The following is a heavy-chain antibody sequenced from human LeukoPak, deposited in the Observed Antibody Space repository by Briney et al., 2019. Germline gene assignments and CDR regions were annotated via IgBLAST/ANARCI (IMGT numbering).Heavy chain of an antibody. V-gene: IGHV3-7*01. CDR3: ARDQGYCTSATCRGDAFDV. Sequence: PGGSLRLSCVASGFTFSDYDMSWIRQAPGKGLEWVAKIKQDGGEKYYVDSVKGRFTISSDNAKNSLSLQMNSLRAEDTAVYYCARDQGYCTSATCRGDAFDVWGQGSMVSVSS. CDR2: IKQDGGEK. CDR1: GFTFSDYD. J-gene: IGHJ3*01. D-gene: IGHD2-2*01.